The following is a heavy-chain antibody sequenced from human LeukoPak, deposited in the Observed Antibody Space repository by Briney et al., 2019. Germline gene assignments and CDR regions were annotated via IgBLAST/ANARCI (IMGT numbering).Heavy chain of an antibody. CDR1: GFTFSSYS. CDR2: ISSSSSYI. CDR3: ARNYDILTGYPNDAFDI. D-gene: IGHD3-9*01. V-gene: IGHV3-21*01. J-gene: IGHJ3*02. Sequence: PGGSLRLSCAASGFTFSSYSMNWVRQAPGKGLEWVSSISSSSSYIYYADSVKGRFTISRDNAKNSLYPQMNSLRAEDTAVYYCARNYDILTGYPNDAFDIWGQGTMVTVSS.